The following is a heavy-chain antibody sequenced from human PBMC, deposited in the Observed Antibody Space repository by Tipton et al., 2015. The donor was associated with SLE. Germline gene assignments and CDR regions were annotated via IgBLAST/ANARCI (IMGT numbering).Heavy chain of an antibody. J-gene: IGHJ4*02. CDR3: ASDIAVSGSHDY. V-gene: IGHV3-21*04. CDR2: ISSTSYYI. CDR1: GFTFSSYR. D-gene: IGHD6-19*01. Sequence: SLRLSCAASGFTFSSYRMNWVRQAPGKGLEWVSSISSTSYYIYYADSVRGRFTISRDNAKNSLYLQMNSLRAEDAAVYYCASDIAVSGSHDYWGQGTLVTVSS.